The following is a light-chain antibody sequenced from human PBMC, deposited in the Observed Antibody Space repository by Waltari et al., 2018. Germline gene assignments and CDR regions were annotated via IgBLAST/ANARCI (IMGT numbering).Light chain of an antibody. V-gene: IGLV2-14*03. CDR2: HVF. J-gene: IGLJ2*01. Sequence: QSALTPPASVSGSPGQPIPIPSIGTSTDIGAYSYVTWYQHHPGKASTLFIFHVFERPSRVSRLSSGTNSGTTASLTISGLQAEDEAEYFCSSYKTDRTVVFGGGTKVTVL. CDR3: SSYKTDRTVV. CDR1: STDIGAYSY.